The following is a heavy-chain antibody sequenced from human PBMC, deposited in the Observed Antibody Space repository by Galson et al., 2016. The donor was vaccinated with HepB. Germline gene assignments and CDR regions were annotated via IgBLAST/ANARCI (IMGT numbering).Heavy chain of an antibody. V-gene: IGHV3-23*01. CDR1: GFTFSNYA. Sequence: SLRLSCAASGFTFSNYAMSWVRQAPGKGLEWVSAISGSGGSTYYADSVKGRFTISRDNSKNTLYLQMNSLRAEDTAVYYCARYYDILTGYSNYGMDVWGQGTVVTVSS. CDR3: ARYYDILTGYSNYGMDV. J-gene: IGHJ6*02. D-gene: IGHD3-9*01. CDR2: ISGSGGST.